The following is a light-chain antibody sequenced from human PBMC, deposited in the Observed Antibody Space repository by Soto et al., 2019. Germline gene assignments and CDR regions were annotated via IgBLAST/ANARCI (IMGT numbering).Light chain of an antibody. CDR1: TSDIDNYDS. CDR2: EGN. CDR3: CPYAGSNTLV. J-gene: IGLJ2*01. Sequence: QSVLTQPPSVSGSPGQSVTISCTGTTSDIDNYDSVSWYQQAPGTAPKLIIYEGNKRPSGVSNRFSASKSGNTASLTISGLQAEDEADYYCCPYAGSNTLVFGGGANLSVL. V-gene: IGLV2-23*01.